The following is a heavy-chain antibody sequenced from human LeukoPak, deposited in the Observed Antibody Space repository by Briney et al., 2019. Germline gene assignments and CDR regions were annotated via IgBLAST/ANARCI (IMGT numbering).Heavy chain of an antibody. CDR1: GFSLTTCGVG. CDR3: AHNRITSSGSSETSWFDP. Sequence: SGPTLVNPTQTLTLTCTFSGFSLTTCGVGVGWIRQPPGKALEWLALIYWDDDKRYSPSLKSRLTITKDTSKNQVVLTMTNMNPVDTATYYCAHNRITSSGSSETSWFDPWGQGTLVTVSS. CDR2: IYWDDDK. V-gene: IGHV2-5*02. D-gene: IGHD6-6*01. J-gene: IGHJ5*02.